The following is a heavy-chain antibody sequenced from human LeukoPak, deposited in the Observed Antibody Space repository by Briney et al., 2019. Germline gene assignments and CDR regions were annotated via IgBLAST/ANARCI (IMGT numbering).Heavy chain of an antibody. CDR3: TTDGVGVEGATYDN. J-gene: IGHJ4*02. CDR2: IKAKAHGGTI. CDR1: GFTFINAW. Sequence: GGSLRLSCAASGFTFINAWMAWVRQAPGKGLEWVGRIKAKAHGGTIEYAAPVKGRFTISRDDSKNTLYLQINSLKTEDTAVYYCTTDGVGVEGATYDNWGQGTLVSVSS. V-gene: IGHV3-15*01. D-gene: IGHD1-26*01.